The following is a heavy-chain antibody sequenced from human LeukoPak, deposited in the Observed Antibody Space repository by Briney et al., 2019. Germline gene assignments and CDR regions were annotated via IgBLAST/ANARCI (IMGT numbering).Heavy chain of an antibody. V-gene: IGHV1-18*01. CDR3: ARQGGAVVPAAMGLNYYYYYYMDV. J-gene: IGHJ6*03. CDR1: GYTFSSYG. CDR2: ISAYNGNT. Sequence: ASVKVSCKASGYTFSSYGISWVRQAPGQGLEWMGWISAYNGNTNYAQKFQGRVTMTTDTSTSTAYMELRSLRSDDTAVYYCARQGGAVVPAAMGLNYYYYYYMDVWGKGTTVTISS. D-gene: IGHD2-2*01.